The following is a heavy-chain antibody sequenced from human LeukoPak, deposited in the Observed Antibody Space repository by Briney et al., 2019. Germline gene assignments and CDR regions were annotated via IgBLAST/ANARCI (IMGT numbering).Heavy chain of an antibody. CDR3: RKDWERGLYNIYTFDI. J-gene: IGHJ3*02. CDR1: GFTFSSYG. V-gene: IGHV3-33*06. CDR2: MSYDGNNE. D-gene: IGHD3-16*01. Sequence: PGGSLRLSCAASGFTFSSYGMHWVRQAPGKGLEWVAVMSYDGNNEYYADSVKGRFTISRDNSKNMLFLQMNSLKAEEPAMSYCRKDWERGLYNIYTFDIWGQETRVTVSS.